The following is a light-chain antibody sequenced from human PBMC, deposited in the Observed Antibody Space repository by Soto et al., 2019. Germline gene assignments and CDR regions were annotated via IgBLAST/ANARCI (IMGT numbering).Light chain of an antibody. CDR1: SSDVGGYNY. J-gene: IGLJ1*01. CDR2: DVS. V-gene: IGLV2-14*01. CDR3: SSYTISNTLV. Sequence: QSALTQPASVSGSPGQSITISCTGTSSDVGGYNYVSWYQQYPGKAPKLMIYDVSNRPSGVSNRFSGSKSGNTASLTISGLPAEDEADYYCSSYTISNTLVFGSGTKVTVL.